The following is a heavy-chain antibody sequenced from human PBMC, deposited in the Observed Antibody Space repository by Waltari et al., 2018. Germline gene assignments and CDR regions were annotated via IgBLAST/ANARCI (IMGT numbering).Heavy chain of an antibody. Sequence: QVQLQESGPGLVKPSETLSLPCTAPGASINTYYWSWIRQPPGKGPEWIGYKFYSGSSNYNPSLKSRVTISVDTSKNQFSLHLTSVTAADAAVYYCARGITMFDTWGQGTLVTVSS. V-gene: IGHV4-59*01. CDR3: ARGITMFDT. CDR1: GASINTYY. D-gene: IGHD3-10*01. CDR2: KFYSGSS. J-gene: IGHJ5*02.